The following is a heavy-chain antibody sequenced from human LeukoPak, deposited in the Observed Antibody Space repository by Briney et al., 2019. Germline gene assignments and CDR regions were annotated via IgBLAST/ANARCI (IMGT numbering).Heavy chain of an antibody. V-gene: IGHV1-8*01. CDR1: GYTFTIYD. CDR2: MNPNSGNT. CDR3: AREDYYYYGMDV. Sequence: GASVTVSYKASGYTFTIYDINWVRQAPGQGLEGMGWMNPNSGNTGYAQKFQGRVTMTRNTSISTAYMELSSLRSEDTAVYYCAREDYYYYGMDVWGQGTTVTVSS. J-gene: IGHJ6*02.